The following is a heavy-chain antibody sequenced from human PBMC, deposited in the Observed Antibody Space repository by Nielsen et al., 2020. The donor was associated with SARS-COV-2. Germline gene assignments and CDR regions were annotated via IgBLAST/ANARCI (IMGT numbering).Heavy chain of an antibody. J-gene: IGHJ4*02. CDR1: GFTFSSYS. CDR2: ISSSSSYI. D-gene: IGHD3-10*01. Sequence: GGSLRLSCAASGFTFSSYSMNWVRQAPGKGLEWVSSISSSSSYIYYADSVKGRFTISRDNAKNSLYLQMNSLRAEDTAVYYCAKDEAERVGRLFDYWGQGTLVTVSS. CDR3: AKDEAERVGRLFDY. V-gene: IGHV3-21*04.